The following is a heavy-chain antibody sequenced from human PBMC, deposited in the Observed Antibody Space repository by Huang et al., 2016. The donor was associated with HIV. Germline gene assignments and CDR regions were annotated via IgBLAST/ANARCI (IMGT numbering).Heavy chain of an antibody. CDR3: VKDRGQQLSPFDS. J-gene: IGHJ4*02. D-gene: IGHD6-13*01. CDR2: ISPSSSFI. CDR1: GFSLDSFN. V-gene: IGHV3-21*01. Sequence: EVQLVDSGGGLVKPGGSLRLSCAASGFSLDSFNMFWVRQTPAMGLQWVASISPSSSFIEYADSVKGRFSISRDNAKNSLYLQMNRLRGEDTAVYYCVKDRGQQLSPFDSWGQGTLVTVSS.